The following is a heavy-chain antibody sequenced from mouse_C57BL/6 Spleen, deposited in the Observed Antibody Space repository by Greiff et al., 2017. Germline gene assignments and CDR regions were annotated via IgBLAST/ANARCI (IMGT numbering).Heavy chain of an antibody. CDR1: GYTFTDYY. V-gene: IGHV1-26*01. Sequence: EVQLHQSGAELVKPGASVKLSCKASGYTFTDYYMNWVKQSHGKSLEWIGDINPNNGGTSYNQKFKGKATLTVDKSSSTAYMELRSLTSEDSAVYYCARGYYYGSSYWYFDVWGTGTTVTVSS. D-gene: IGHD1-1*01. CDR2: INPNNGGT. J-gene: IGHJ1*03. CDR3: ARGYYYGSSYWYFDV.